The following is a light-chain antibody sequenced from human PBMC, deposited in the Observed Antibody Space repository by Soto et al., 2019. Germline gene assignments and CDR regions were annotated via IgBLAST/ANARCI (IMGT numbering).Light chain of an antibody. CDR1: QSLLHSNGNNY. J-gene: IGKJ1*01. CDR3: IQALQNPRT. V-gene: IGKV2-28*01. CDR2: LGS. Sequence: DIVMTQSPLSLPVTPGEPASISCRSSQSLLHSNGNNYLEWYLQKPGQSPQLLIYLGSSRASGVPDRFSGSGSGTDFTLKIRRVEAEDVGVYYCIQALQNPRTFGQGTKVDIK.